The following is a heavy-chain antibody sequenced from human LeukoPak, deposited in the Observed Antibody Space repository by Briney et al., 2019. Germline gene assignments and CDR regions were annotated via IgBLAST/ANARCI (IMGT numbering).Heavy chain of an antibody. CDR3: AREVYYYDSSGYYYSGGFGY. V-gene: IGHV3-48*01. D-gene: IGHD3-22*01. CDR2: ISSRSRTI. CDR1: EFTFSNYN. J-gene: IGHJ4*02. Sequence: GGSLRLSCAASEFTFSNYNMNWVRQAPGKGLEWVSYISSRSRTIYYAHSVKGRFTISRDNAKNSLYLQMNSLRAEDTALYYCAREVYYYDSSGYYYSGGFGYWGQGTLVTVSS.